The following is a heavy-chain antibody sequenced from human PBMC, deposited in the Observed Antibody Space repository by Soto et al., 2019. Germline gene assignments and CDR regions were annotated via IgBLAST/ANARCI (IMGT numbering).Heavy chain of an antibody. J-gene: IGHJ4*02. CDR1: GFTFSSNW. Sequence: GGSLRLSCAASGFTFSSNWMHRVRQAPGKGLVWVSRINSDGSITSYADSVKGQFTISRDNAKNTLYLQMNSLRAEDTAVYYCARGSSSWYVSFDYWGQGTLVTVSS. CDR2: INSDGSIT. D-gene: IGHD6-13*01. V-gene: IGHV3-74*01. CDR3: ARGSSSWYVSFDY.